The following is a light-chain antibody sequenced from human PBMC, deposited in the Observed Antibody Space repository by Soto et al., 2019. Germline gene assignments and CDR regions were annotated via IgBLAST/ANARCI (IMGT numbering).Light chain of an antibody. CDR3: SSYTATNTMI. V-gene: IGLV2-14*01. J-gene: IGLJ2*01. CDR1: STDVGGYTY. Sequence: QSALTQPASVSGSPGQSITISCSGTSTDVGGYTYVSWYQQHPGEVPKLMIYEVRNRPSGVSDRFSGSKSGNTASLTISGLQAEDEADYYCSSYTATNTMIFGGGTKLTVL. CDR2: EVR.